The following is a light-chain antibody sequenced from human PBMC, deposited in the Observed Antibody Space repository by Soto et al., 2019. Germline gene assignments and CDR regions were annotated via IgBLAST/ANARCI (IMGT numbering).Light chain of an antibody. CDR2: DAS. CDR3: QKHDGVPL. V-gene: IGKV1-33*01. Sequence: DIQLTQSRSSLSASVGDRVTITCQASQDITNHLNWYQQKPGKAPNLLIYDASNLETGVPSRFSGGGSGTFFSFTINSLQPEDIATYYCQKHDGVPLFGPGTKVDIK. J-gene: IGKJ3*01. CDR1: QDITNH.